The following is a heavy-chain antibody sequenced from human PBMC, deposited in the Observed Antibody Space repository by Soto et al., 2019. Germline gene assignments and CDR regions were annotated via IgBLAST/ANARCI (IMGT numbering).Heavy chain of an antibody. CDR1: GGAIRRGGYH. V-gene: IGHV4-31*03. CDR2: VYSTGSV. Sequence: QVQLQESGPSLVKPSQTLSLTCNVAGGAIRRGGYHWVWIRQHPEKGLDWIGHVYSTGSVFNNPYLDTRVDISLDKSNYCYSLQLTSVTAADTAIYDCARNPNDFGECTVFDVWGHGTLVTVSS. CDR3: ARNPNDFGECTVFDV. J-gene: IGHJ3*01. D-gene: IGHD4-17*01.